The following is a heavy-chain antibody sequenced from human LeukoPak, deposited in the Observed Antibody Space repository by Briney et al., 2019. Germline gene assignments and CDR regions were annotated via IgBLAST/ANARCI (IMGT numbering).Heavy chain of an antibody. CDR2: IYYSGST. CDR3: ARASSYYYDGSGYYYYFDY. V-gene: IGHV4-39*07. CDR1: GGSISSSSYY. J-gene: IGHJ4*02. Sequence: SETLSLTCTVSGGSISSSSYYWGWIRQPPGKGLEWIGSIYYSGSTYYNPSLKSRVTISVDTSKNQFSLKLSSVTAADTAVYYCARASSYYYDGSGYYYYFDYWGQGTLVTVSS. D-gene: IGHD3-22*01.